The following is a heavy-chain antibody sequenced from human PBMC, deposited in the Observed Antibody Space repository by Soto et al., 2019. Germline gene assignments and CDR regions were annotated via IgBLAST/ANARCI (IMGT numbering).Heavy chain of an antibody. D-gene: IGHD5-18*01. CDR1: GFTVSSNY. Sequence: EVQLVESGGGLVQPGGSLRLSCAASGFTVSSNYMSWVRQAPGKGLEWVSVIYSGGSAYYADSVKGRFTISRDNSKNTLYRQMNSLRAEDTAVYYCASHGYSYGGGYFAYWGQGTLVTVSS. CDR2: IYSGGSA. CDR3: ASHGYSYGGGYFAY. V-gene: IGHV3-66*04. J-gene: IGHJ4*02.